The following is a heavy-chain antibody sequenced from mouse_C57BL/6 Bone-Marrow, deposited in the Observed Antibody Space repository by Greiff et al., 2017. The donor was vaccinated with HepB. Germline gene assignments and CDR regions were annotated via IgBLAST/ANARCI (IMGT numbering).Heavy chain of an antibody. J-gene: IGHJ3*01. CDR1: GFSLNSYG. V-gene: IGHV2-2*01. CDR3: IYYTFAY. Sequence: VQLKQSGPGLVQPSQSLSITCTVSGFSLNSYGVHWVRQSPGKGLEWLGVIWSGGSKDYNAAFISRLSISKDNSKSQVFFKMNSLQADDKAIYYCIYYTFAYWGQGTLVTVSA. D-gene: IGHD1-1*01. CDR2: IWSGGSK.